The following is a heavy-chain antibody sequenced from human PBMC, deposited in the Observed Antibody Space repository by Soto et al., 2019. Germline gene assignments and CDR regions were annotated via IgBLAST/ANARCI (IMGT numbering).Heavy chain of an antibody. CDR2: IDPSGNGT. Sequence: QVQLVQSGAEVKKPGASVKVSCKTSGHTLINYYMHWVPQAPGQGLDWLGKIDPSGNGTSYAERFQCRINLTSDTSTKTVYVELSSLRSEDTAIYYCAINYYDSSGYLYWGQGTLVTVSS. V-gene: IGHV1-46*01. CDR3: AINYYDSSGYLY. J-gene: IGHJ4*02. D-gene: IGHD3-22*01. CDR1: GHTLINYY.